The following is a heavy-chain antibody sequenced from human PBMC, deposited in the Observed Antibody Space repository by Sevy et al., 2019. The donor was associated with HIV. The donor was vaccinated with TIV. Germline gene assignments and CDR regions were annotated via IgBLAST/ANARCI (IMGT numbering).Heavy chain of an antibody. D-gene: IGHD5-12*01. Sequence: ASVKVSCKVSGYTLTGLSIHWVRQAPGKGLEWMATFDPEDGKTIYAQKFQGRVTMTEDTSTDTAYMELSSLSSEDTAVYYCATGGYSGYDFDYWGQGTLVTVSS. J-gene: IGHJ4*02. CDR2: FDPEDGKT. CDR3: ATGGYSGYDFDY. CDR1: GYTLTGLS. V-gene: IGHV1-24*01.